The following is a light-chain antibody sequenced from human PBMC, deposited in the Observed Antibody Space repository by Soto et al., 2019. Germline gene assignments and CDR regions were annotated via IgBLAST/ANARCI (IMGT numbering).Light chain of an antibody. CDR2: EVS. CDR3: NSYAVTNNFV. V-gene: IGLV2-8*01. J-gene: IGLJ1*01. Sequence: QSALTQPPSASGSPGQSVTISCTGTSSDVGGYNYVSWYQQHPGKAPKLMIYEVSKRPSGVPDRFSGSKSVNTASLTVSGLQADDEADYYCNSYAVTNNFVCGTGTKLTVL. CDR1: SSDVGGYNY.